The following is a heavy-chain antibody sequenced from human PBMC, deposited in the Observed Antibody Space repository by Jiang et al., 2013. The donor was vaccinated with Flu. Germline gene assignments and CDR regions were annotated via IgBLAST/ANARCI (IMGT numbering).Heavy chain of an antibody. CDR2: IRNKLYHGTT. J-gene: IGHJ4*02. CDR3: TRDLVRDVIMIPATYFDS. V-gene: IGHV3-49*03. CDR1: GFTFGDYA. D-gene: IGHD2-2*01. Sequence: VQLVESGGGLVQPGRSLRLSCTVSGFTFGDYAISWFRQAPGKGLQWVGFIRNKLYHGTTDYAASVKGRFTISRDDSKSIAYLQMSSLRTEDTAVYFCTRDLVRDVIMIPATYFDSGARDPVTVSS.